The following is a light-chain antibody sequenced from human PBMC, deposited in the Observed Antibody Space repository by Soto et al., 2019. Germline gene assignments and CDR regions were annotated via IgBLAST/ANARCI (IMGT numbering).Light chain of an antibody. J-gene: IGKJ4*01. CDR2: ASS. Sequence: DIQVTQSPSSVSASVGDRVTITCRASQGLVNWLAWYQQKPGKAPKLLIYASSSFQSGVPSTFSGSRCGTDFTLTISSLLPDDYATYYCQQTSSFPLTFGGGTKVEIK. CDR1: QGLVNW. CDR3: QQTSSFPLT. V-gene: IGKV1-12*01.